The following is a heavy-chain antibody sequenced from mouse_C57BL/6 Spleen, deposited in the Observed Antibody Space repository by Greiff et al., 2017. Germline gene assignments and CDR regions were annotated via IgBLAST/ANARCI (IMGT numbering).Heavy chain of an antibody. CDR3: AISGPEDY. Sequence: QVQLQQSGPELVKPGASVKISCKASGYAFSSSWMNWVKQRPGKGLEWIGRIYPGDGDTNYNGKFKGKATLTADKTSSTAYMQLSSLTSEDSAVYFCAISGPEDYWGQGTTLTVSS. D-gene: IGHD3-2*02. V-gene: IGHV1-82*01. CDR1: GYAFSSSW. J-gene: IGHJ2*01. CDR2: IYPGDGDT.